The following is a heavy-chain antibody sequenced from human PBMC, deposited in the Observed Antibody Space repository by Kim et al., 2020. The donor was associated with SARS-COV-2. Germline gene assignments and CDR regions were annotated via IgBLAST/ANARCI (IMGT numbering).Heavy chain of an antibody. CDR3: ASLHQGPIGLPPGTLLQEHL. CDR1: GGTFSSYA. Sequence: SVKVSCKASGGTFSSYAISWVRQAPGQGLEWMGGIIPIFGTANYAQKFQGRVTITADESTSTAYMELSSLRSEDTAVYYCASLHQGPIGLPPGTLLQEHLWG. J-gene: IGHJ6*01. CDR2: IIPIFGTA. V-gene: IGHV1-69*13.